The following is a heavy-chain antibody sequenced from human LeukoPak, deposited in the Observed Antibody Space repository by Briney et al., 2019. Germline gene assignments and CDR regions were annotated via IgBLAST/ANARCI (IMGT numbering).Heavy chain of an antibody. V-gene: IGHV3-21*01. D-gene: IGHD1-7*01. CDR3: ARAHNWKYGSFDF. J-gene: IGHJ4*02. Sequence: GGSLRLSCAASGFTFSSYSMNWVRQAPGKGLEWVSCISSSSSYIYYADSVKGRFTISRDNAKNSLYLQMNRLRAEDAAVYYCARAHNWKYGSFDFWGQGTLVTVSS. CDR2: ISSSSSYI. CDR1: GFTFSSYS.